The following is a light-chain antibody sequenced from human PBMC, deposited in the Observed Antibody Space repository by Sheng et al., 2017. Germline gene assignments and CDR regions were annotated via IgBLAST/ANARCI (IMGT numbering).Light chain of an antibody. J-gene: IGKJ4*01. CDR2: AAS. Sequence: DIQMTQSPSSVSASVGDRVTITCRASRGISRWLAWYQQTPGKAPKLLIYAASICKSGVPSRFSGSGSGTEFTLTISSLQPEDFATYFCQQITTYPRTFGGGTKVEIK. CDR3: QQITTYPRT. V-gene: IGKV1-12*01. CDR1: RGISRW.